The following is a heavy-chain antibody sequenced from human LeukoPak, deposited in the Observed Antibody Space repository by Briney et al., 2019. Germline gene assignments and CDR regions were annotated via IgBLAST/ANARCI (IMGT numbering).Heavy chain of an antibody. CDR1: GGSFSGYY. CDR3: ARDECSSTGCSTGY. CDR2: INHSGST. J-gene: IGHJ4*02. V-gene: IGHV4-34*01. Sequence: PSETLSLTCAVYGGSFSGYYWSWIRQPPGKGLEWIGEINHSGSTNYNPSLKSRVTISVDTSKNQFSLKLSSVTAADTAVYYCARDECSSTGCSTGYWGQGTLVTVSS. D-gene: IGHD2-2*01.